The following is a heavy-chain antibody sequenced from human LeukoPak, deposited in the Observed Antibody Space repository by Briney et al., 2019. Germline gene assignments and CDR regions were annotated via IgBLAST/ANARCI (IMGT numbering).Heavy chain of an antibody. CDR1: GFTFSSYR. CDR3: ARGVGATTPYFDY. Sequence: PGGSLRLSCAASGFTFSSYRMNWVRQAPGKGLEWVSSISSSSSYIYYADSVKGRFTISRDNAKNSLYLQMNSLRAEDTAVYYCARGVGATTPYFDYWGQGTLVTVSS. D-gene: IGHD1-26*01. V-gene: IGHV3-21*01. J-gene: IGHJ4*02. CDR2: ISSSSSYI.